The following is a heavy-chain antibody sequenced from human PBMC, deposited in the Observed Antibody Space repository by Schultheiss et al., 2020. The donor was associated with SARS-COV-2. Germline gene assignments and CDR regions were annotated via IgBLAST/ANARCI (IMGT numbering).Heavy chain of an antibody. J-gene: IGHJ4*02. CDR2: INHSGST. Sequence: SETLSLTCAVYGGSFSGYYWSWIRQPPGKGLEWIGEINHSGSTNYNPSLKSRVTISVDTSKNQFSLKLSSVTAADTAVYYCARGGYSGYERDYWGQGTLVTVSS. CDR1: GGSFSGYY. CDR3: ARGGYSGYERDY. V-gene: IGHV4-34*01. D-gene: IGHD5-12*01.